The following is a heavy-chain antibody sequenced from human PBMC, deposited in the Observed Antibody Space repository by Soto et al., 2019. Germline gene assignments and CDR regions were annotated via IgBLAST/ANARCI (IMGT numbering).Heavy chain of an antibody. V-gene: IGHV1-18*01. D-gene: IGHD7-27*01. CDR3: ARDSPPNYL. CDR1: GYTFTSYG. J-gene: IGHJ5*02. CDR2: INAYNGNT. Sequence: VSVNVSCKASGYTFTSYGISWVRQAPGQGLEWMGWINAYNGNTNYAQKLQGRVTMTTDTSTSTAYMELRSLTSDDTAAYYCARDSPPNYLWGQGTLVTVSS.